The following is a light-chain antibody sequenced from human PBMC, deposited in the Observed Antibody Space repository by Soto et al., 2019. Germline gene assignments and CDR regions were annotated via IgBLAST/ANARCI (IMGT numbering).Light chain of an antibody. J-gene: IGLJ3*02. CDR3: LLYFGDTQV. CDR2: RTS. CDR1: TGPVTSDSF. Sequence: QTVVTQEPSLTVYPGGTVTLTCASSTGPVTSDSFPNWFQQKPGQVSRALIYRTSNKQSWTPARFSGSLLGGKAALTLSDVQPEDEAEYYCLLYFGDTQVFGGGTKLTVL. V-gene: IGLV7-43*01.